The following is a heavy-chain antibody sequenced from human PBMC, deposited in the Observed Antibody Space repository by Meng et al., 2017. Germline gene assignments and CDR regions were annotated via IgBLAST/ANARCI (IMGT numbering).Heavy chain of an antibody. CDR2: IYHSGST. Sequence: SETLSLTCAVSGYSISSGYYWGWIRQPPGKGLEWIGSIYHSGSTYYNPSLKSRVTISVDTSKNQFSLKLSSVTAADTAGYYCARELVGVVVTAHDAFDIWGQGTMVTVSS. CDR1: GYSISSGYY. CDR3: ARELVGVVVTAHDAFDI. D-gene: IGHD2-21*02. V-gene: IGHV4-38-2*02. J-gene: IGHJ3*02.